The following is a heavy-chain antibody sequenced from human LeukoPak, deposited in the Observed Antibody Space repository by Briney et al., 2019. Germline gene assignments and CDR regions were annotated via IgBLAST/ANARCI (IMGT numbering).Heavy chain of an antibody. CDR3: ASRSYTVTTVVDY. J-gene: IGHJ4*02. CDR1: GCTFSSYW. CDR2: IKPDGSEK. D-gene: IGHD4-11*01. V-gene: IGHV3-7*01. Sequence: PGGSLRLSCAASGCTFSSYWMSWLRQAPGKGLEWVANIKPDGSEKYYVDSVKGRFTMSRDNAKNSLYLQMNSLRAEDTAVYYCASRSYTVTTVVDYWGQGTLVTVSS.